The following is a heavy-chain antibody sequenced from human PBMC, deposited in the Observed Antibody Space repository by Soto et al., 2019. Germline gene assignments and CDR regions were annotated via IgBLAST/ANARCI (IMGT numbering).Heavy chain of an antibody. CDR3: AKGTYSSGWYSDFDY. D-gene: IGHD6-19*01. CDR1: GFTFSSYA. V-gene: IGHV3-23*01. CDR2: ISGSGGST. J-gene: IGHJ4*02. Sequence: GGSLRLSCAASGFTFSSYAMSWVRQAPGKGLEWVSAISGSGGSTYYADSVKGRFTISRDNSKNTLYLQMNSLRAEDTAVYYCAKGTYSSGWYSDFDYWGQGTLVTVSS.